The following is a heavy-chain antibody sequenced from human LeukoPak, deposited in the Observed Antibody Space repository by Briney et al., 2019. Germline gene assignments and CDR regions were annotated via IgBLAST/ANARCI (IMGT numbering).Heavy chain of an antibody. CDR1: GGSFSGYY. Sequence: SETLSLTCAVYGGSFSGYYWSWIRQPPGKGLEWIGEINHSGSTNYNPSLKSRVTISVDTSKNQFSLKLSSVTAADTAVYYCARGTTRGYSYGYYYYYYMDVWGKGTTVTVSS. V-gene: IGHV4-34*01. J-gene: IGHJ6*03. CDR2: INHSGST. CDR3: ARGTTRGYSYGYYYYYYMDV. D-gene: IGHD5-18*01.